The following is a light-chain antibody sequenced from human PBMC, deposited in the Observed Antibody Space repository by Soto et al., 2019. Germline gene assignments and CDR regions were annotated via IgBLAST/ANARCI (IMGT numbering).Light chain of an antibody. V-gene: IGLV2-8*01. CDR3: CSYANTKSYV. CDR2: GVT. J-gene: IGLJ1*01. Sequence: QSALTQPPSASGSPGQSVTISCTGTSSDVGGYDYLSWYQQYPGKAPRLMIYGVTKRPSGVPDRFSGSKSGNTASLTVSGLQAEDEADYYCCSYANTKSYVFGTGTKLTVL. CDR1: SSDVGGYDY.